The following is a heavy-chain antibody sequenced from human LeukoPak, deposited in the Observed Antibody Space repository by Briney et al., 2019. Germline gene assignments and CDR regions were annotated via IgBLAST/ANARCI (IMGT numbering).Heavy chain of an antibody. D-gene: IGHD4-11*01. CDR1: GFTFSNYG. J-gene: IGHJ4*02. Sequence: PGGSLRLSCGASGFTFSNYGMHWVRQAPGKGLEWVAFIKYDGSNQYYADSVKGRFTFSRDNSKNTLYLQMNSLRAEDTAVYYCAKGHDYNLDYWGQGTLVTVSS. CDR2: IKYDGSNQ. CDR3: AKGHDYNLDY. V-gene: IGHV3-30*02.